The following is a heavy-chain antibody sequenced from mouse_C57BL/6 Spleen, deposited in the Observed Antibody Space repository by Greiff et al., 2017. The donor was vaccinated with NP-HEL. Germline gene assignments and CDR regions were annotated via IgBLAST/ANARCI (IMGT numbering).Heavy chain of an antibody. CDR3: ARDKGLSYYFDY. CDR2: ISYDGSN. CDR1: GYSITSGYY. D-gene: IGHD3-1*01. J-gene: IGHJ2*01. Sequence: ESGPGLVKPSQSLSLTCSVTGYSITSGYYWNWIRQFPGNKLEWMGYISYDGSNNYNPSLKNRISITRDTSKNQFFLKLNSVTTEDTATYYCARDKGLSYYFDYWGQGTTLTVSS. V-gene: IGHV3-6*01.